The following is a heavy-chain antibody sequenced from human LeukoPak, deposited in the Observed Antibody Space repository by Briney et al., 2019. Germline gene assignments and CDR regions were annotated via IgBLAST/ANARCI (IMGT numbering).Heavy chain of an antibody. CDR1: GYTFTGYY. CDR3: ARAGRSLGYIGYILFDY. V-gene: IGHV1-2*02. CDR2: INPNSGGT. Sequence: ASVKVSCKASGYTFTGYYIHWVRQAPGQGLEWMGWINPNSGGTNSAQKFQGRVTMTRDTSIRTAYMELSRLRSDDTAVYYCARAGRSLGYIGYILFDYWGQGTLVTVSS. J-gene: IGHJ4*02. D-gene: IGHD5-12*01.